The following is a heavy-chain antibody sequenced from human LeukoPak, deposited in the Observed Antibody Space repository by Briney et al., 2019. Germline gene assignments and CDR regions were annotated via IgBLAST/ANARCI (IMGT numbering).Heavy chain of an antibody. CDR1: GGSISSSSYY. CDR3: ARVLGAGLLLRIDY. CDR2: IYYSGST. D-gene: IGHD3-22*01. J-gene: IGHJ4*02. V-gene: IGHV4-39*07. Sequence: SETLSLTCTVSGGSISSSSYYWGWIGQPPGKGLDWIGSIYYSGSTYYNPSLKSRVTISVDTSKNQFSLKLSSVTAADTAVYYCARVLGAGLLLRIDYWGQGILVTVSS.